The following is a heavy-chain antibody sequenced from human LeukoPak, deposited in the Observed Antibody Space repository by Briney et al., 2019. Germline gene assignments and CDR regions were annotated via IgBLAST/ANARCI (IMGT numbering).Heavy chain of an antibody. CDR2: IYYSGST. CDR1: GGSVSSGSYY. Sequence: SETLSLTCTVSGGSVSSGSYYWSWIRQPPGKGLEWIGYIYYSGSTNYNPSLKSRVTISVDTSKNQFSLKLSSVTAADTAVYYCARRLRGVGDWFDPWGQGTLVTVSS. CDR3: ARRLRGVGDWFDP. V-gene: IGHV4-61*01. J-gene: IGHJ5*02. D-gene: IGHD1-26*01.